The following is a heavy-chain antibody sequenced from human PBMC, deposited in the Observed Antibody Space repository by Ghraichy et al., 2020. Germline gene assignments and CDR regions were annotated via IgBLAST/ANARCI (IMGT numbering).Heavy chain of an antibody. Sequence: GSLRLSCAASGFSFMTYDMHWVRQARGQGLEWVSGIGVAGDTYYPDSLKGRFTISRENDKNSLYLQINSLRAGDTAVYYCARGGGSYPFDLWGQGIQVIVSS. J-gene: IGHJ4*02. D-gene: IGHD3-16*02. CDR2: IGVAGDT. CDR3: ARGGGSYPFDL. CDR1: GFSFMTYD. V-gene: IGHV3-13*01.